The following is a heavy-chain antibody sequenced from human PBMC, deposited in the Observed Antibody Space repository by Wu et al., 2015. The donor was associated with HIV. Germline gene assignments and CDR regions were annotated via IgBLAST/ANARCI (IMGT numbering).Heavy chain of an antibody. J-gene: IGHJ4*02. CDR1: GGTFSSYA. V-gene: IGHV1-69*13. CDR3: ARDWRGKYYYGSGSQQGYFDY. D-gene: IGHD3-10*01. Sequence: QVQLVQSGAEVKKPGSSVKVSCKASGGTFSSYAISWVRQAPGQGLEWMGRIIPIFGTANYAQKFQGRVTITADESTSTAYMELSSLRSEDTAVYYCARDWRGKYYYGSGSQQGYFDYWGQGTLGHRSPQ. CDR2: IIPIFGTA.